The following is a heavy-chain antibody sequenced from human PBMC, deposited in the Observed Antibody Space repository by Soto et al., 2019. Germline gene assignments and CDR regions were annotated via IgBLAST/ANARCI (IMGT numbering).Heavy chain of an antibody. J-gene: IGHJ5*02. CDR1: GGSISSGDYY. D-gene: IGHD3-3*01. V-gene: IGHV4-30-4*01. CDR3: VRGAYYDFWSGYSNWFDP. CDR2: IYYSGST. Sequence: QVQLQESGPGLVKPSQTLSLTCTVSGGSISSGDYYWSWIRQPPGKGLECIGYIYYSGSTYYNPSLKSRFTISVDTSKNQFSLKLSSVTAADTAVYYCVRGAYYDFWSGYSNWFDPWGQGTLVTVSS.